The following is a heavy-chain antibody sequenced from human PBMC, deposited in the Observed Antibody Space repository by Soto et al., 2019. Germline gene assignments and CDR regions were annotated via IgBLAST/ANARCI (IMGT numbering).Heavy chain of an antibody. CDR2: ISWNSGSI. V-gene: IGHV3-9*01. J-gene: IGHJ2*01. CDR1: GFTFDDYA. CDR3: AKGGTREQWLPWYFDL. D-gene: IGHD6-19*01. Sequence: EVQLVESGGGLVQPGRSLRLSCAASGFTFDDYAMHWVRQAPGKGLEWVSGISWNSGSIGYADSVKGRFTISRDNAKNSLYLQMNSLRAEDTALYYCAKGGTREQWLPWYFDLWGRGTLVTVSS.